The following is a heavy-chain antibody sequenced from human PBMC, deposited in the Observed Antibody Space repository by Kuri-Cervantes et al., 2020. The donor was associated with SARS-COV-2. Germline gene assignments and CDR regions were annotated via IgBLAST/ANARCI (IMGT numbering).Heavy chain of an antibody. V-gene: IGHV1-2*02. D-gene: IGHD3-3*01. CDR1: GYTFTNYF. CDR3: ARAFRYYDFWSGSDAFDI. Sequence: ASVKVSCKASGYTFTNYFMHWVRQAPGQGLEWMGWINPNSGGTNYAQKFQGRVTMTRDTSISTAYMEPSRLRSDDTAVYYCARAFRYYDFWSGSDAFDIWGQGTMVTVSS. J-gene: IGHJ3*02. CDR2: INPNSGGT.